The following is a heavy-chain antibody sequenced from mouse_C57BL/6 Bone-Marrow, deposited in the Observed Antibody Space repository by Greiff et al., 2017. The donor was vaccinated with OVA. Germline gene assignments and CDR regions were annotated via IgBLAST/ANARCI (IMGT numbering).Heavy chain of an antibody. J-gene: IGHJ4*01. CDR3: ASGRDYGSKAMDY. D-gene: IGHD1-1*01. CDR1: GYSFTGYF. Sequence: VQLQQSGPELVKPGDSVKISCKASGYSFTGYFMNWVMQSHGKSLEWIGRINPYNGDTFYNQKFKGKATVTVAKSSSTAHMELRSLTSEDSAVYYCASGRDYGSKAMDYWGQGTSVTVSS. CDR2: INPYNGDT. V-gene: IGHV1-20*01.